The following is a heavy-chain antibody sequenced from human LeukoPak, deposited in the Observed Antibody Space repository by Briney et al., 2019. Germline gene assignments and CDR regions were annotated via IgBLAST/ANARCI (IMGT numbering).Heavy chain of an antibody. Sequence: SETLSLTCAVYGGSFSGYYWSWIRPPPGKGLEWIGEINHSGSTNYNPSLKSRVTISVDTSKNQFSLKLNSVTAADTAVYYCARVPRVRHGGRGYNWFDPWGQGTLVTVSS. V-gene: IGHV4-34*01. CDR2: INHSGST. J-gene: IGHJ5*02. CDR1: GGSFSGYY. CDR3: ARVPRVRHGGRGYNWFDP. D-gene: IGHD3-16*01.